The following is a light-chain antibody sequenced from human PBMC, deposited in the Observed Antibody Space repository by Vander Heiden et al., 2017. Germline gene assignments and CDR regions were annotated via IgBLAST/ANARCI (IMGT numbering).Light chain of an antibody. CDR1: SSDVGRYDF. V-gene: IGLV2-23*02. CDR3: CSYAGSGTLV. J-gene: IGLJ2*01. Sequence: QSALTQPASVSGSPGPSITISCTGASSDVGRYDFVSWYQLHPGKAPKLMIYEVTKRPSGVSNRFSGSKSGNTASLTISGLQAEDEADYYCCSYAGSGTLVFGGGTKLTVL. CDR2: EVT.